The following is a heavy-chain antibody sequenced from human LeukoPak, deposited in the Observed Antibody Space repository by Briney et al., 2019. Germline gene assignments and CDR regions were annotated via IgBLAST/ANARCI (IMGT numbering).Heavy chain of an antibody. Sequence: GRSLRLSCAASGFTYSSYAMHWVRQVPGKGLEWVAVISYDGSNKYYADSVKGRFTISRDNSKNTLYLQMNSLRAEDTAVYYCASDYYDSSGYSEPYDYWGQGTLVTVSS. D-gene: IGHD3-22*01. J-gene: IGHJ4*02. CDR2: ISYDGSNK. V-gene: IGHV3-30-3*01. CDR3: ASDYYDSSGYSEPYDY. CDR1: GFTYSSYA.